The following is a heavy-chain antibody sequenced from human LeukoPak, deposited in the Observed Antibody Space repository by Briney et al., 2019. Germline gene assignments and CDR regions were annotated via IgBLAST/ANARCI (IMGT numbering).Heavy chain of an antibody. CDR3: ARVVNEKINSGYYSDY. CDR1: GFTVSSNY. Sequence: PGGALRLSFSASGFTVSSNYMSSVRQAPGKGLELVSSITSTSSDIFSTHRVKGGFTISRDTPQSSLYLQINSLRAEDTAVYYCARVVNEKINSGYYSDYWGQGTLVTVSS. CDR2: ITSTSSDI. J-gene: IGHJ4*02. V-gene: IGHV3-21*01. D-gene: IGHD3-22*01.